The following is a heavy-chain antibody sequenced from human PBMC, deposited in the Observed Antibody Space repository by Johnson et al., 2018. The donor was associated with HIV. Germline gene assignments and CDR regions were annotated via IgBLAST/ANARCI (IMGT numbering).Heavy chain of an antibody. CDR2: IWYDGSNK. D-gene: IGHD1-26*01. J-gene: IGHJ3*02. V-gene: IGHV3-33*06. CDR1: GFTFSSYA. CDR3: AKDVYSGRFDSAFDI. Sequence: QVQLVESGGGVVQPGRSLRLSCAASGFTFSSYAMHWVRQAPGKGLEWVAVIWYDGSNKFYADSVRGRFTISRDNSKNTLYLQMNSLRDEDTAVYYCAKDVYSGRFDSAFDIWGQGTMVTVSS.